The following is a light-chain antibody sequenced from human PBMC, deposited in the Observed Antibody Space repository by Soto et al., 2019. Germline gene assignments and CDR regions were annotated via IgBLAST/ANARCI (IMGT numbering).Light chain of an antibody. J-gene: IGKJ1*01. V-gene: IGKV3-20*01. CDR1: QSVSSK. CDR2: DAS. Sequence: EIVMTQSPATLSVSPGEGATLSCRASQSVSSKLAWYQQKPGQAPRLLISDASTRASGIPDRFSGSGSGTDFTLTISRLEPEDFAVYYCQQYGTAPRTFGQGTKVDIK. CDR3: QQYGTAPRT.